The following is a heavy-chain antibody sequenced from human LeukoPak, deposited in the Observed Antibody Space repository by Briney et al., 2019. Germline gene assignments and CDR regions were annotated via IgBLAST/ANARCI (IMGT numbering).Heavy chain of an antibody. D-gene: IGHD4-17*01. V-gene: IGHV4-34*01. CDR2: INHSGST. Sequence: PSETLSLTCAVYGGSFSGYYWSWIRQPPGKGLEWIGEINHSGSTNYNPSLKSRVTISVDTSKNQFSLKLSSVTAADTAVYYCAREDCGDYVGSGVYVYWGQGTLVTVSS. CDR1: GGSFSGYY. J-gene: IGHJ4*02. CDR3: AREDCGDYVGSGVYVY.